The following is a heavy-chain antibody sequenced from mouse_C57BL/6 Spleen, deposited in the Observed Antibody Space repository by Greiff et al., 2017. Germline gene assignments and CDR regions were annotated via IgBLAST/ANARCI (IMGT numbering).Heavy chain of an antibody. V-gene: IGHV3-6*01. CDR3: ARESSGSWFSY. CDR2: ISYDGSN. CDR1: GYSITSGYY. Sequence: DVKLQESGPGLVKPSQSLSLTCSVTGYSITSGYYWNWIRQFPGNKLEWMGYISYDGSNNYNPSLKNRISITRDTSKNQFFLKLNSVTTEDTATYYCARESSGSWFSYWGQGTLVTVSA. D-gene: IGHD3-2*02. J-gene: IGHJ3*01.